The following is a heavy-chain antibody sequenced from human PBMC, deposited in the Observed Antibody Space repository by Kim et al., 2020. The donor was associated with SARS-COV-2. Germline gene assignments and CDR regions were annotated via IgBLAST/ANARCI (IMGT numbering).Heavy chain of an antibody. V-gene: IGHV1-18*01. CDR2: ISAYNGNT. CDR3: ASLFRYCSSTSCFTNDY. D-gene: IGHD2-2*02. J-gene: IGHJ4*02. Sequence: ASVKVSCKASGYTFTSYGISWVRQAPGQGLEWMGWISAYNGNTNYAQKLQGRVTMTTDTSTSTAYMELRSLRSDDTAVYYCASLFRYCSSTSCFTNDYWGQGTLVTVSS. CDR1: GYTFTSYG.